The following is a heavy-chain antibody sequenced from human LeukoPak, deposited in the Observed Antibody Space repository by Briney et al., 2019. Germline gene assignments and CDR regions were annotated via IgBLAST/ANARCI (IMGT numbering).Heavy chain of an antibody. D-gene: IGHD3-22*01. J-gene: IGHJ2*01. CDR3: ARVNYYDLYFDL. CDR1: GFTVRSNN. Sequence: GGSPRLSCAASGFTVRSNNMSWVRQAPGKGLEWVSVIYSGGSTYNADSVKGRFTISRDNSKNTLYLQMNSLRAEDTAVYYCARVNYYDLYFDLWGRGTLVTVSS. V-gene: IGHV3-66*01. CDR2: IYSGGST.